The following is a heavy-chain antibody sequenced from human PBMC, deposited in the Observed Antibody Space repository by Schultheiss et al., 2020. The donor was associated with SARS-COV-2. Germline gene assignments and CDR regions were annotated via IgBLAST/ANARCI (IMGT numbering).Heavy chain of an antibody. D-gene: IGHD2-2*01. CDR3: AKQWDIVVVPAAITFDY. CDR2: ISYDGSNK. V-gene: IGHV3-30*04. J-gene: IGHJ4*02. Sequence: GESLKISCAASGFTFSSYAMHWVRQAPGKGLEWVAVISYDGSNKYYADSVKGRFTISRDNSKNTLYLQMNSLRAEDTAVYYCAKQWDIVVVPAAITFDYWGQGTLVTVSS. CDR1: GFTFSSYA.